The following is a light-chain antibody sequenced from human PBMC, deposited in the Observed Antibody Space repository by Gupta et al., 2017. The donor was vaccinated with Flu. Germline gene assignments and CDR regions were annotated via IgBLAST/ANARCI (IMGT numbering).Light chain of an antibody. V-gene: IGLV2-14*01. CDR3: SSDTNTNPLFL. Sequence: SALTQPASVSGSPGRSITISCTRTRSDIGGYNYVSWYQHHPGNAPKLMIFEVNNRPSGVSTRFSGSKSGNTASLTISGLQAEDEADYYCSSDTNTNPLFLFGGGTKVTVL. CDR1: RSDIGGYNY. J-gene: IGLJ2*01. CDR2: EVN.